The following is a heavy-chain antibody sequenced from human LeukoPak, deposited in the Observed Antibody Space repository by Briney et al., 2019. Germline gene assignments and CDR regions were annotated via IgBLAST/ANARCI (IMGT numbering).Heavy chain of an antibody. CDR1: GGSISTFY. J-gene: IGHJ4*02. CDR2: VYYSGST. CDR3: ARGGYSYGYDY. D-gene: IGHD5-18*01. V-gene: IGHV4-59*08. Sequence: SETLSLTCTVSGGSISTFYWSWIRQPPGKGLEWIGYVYYSGSTNYNPSLKSRVTISVDTSKNQFSLRLRSVTATDTAVYYCARGGYSYGYDYWGQGTLVTVSS.